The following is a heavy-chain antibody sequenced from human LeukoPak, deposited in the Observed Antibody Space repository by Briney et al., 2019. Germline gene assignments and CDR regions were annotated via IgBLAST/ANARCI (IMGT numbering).Heavy chain of an antibody. CDR3: ARIPPDSSSWKTYYHYYGMDV. Sequence: SVKVSCKASGGTFSSYTISWVRQAPGQGLEWMGRIIPILGIANYAQKFQGRVTIAADKSTSTAYMELSSLRSEDTAVYYCARIPPDSSSWKTYYHYYGMDVWGQGTTVTVSS. V-gene: IGHV1-69*02. D-gene: IGHD6-13*01. CDR2: IIPILGIA. J-gene: IGHJ6*02. CDR1: GGTFSSYT.